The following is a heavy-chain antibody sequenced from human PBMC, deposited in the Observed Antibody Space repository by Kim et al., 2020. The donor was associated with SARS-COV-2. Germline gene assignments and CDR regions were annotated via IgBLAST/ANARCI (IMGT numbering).Heavy chain of an antibody. V-gene: IGHV3-23*01. Sequence: GGSLRLSCAASGFTFSSYAMSWVRQAPGKGLEWVSAISGSGGGTYYADSVKGRFTISRDNSKNTLYLQMNSLRADDTAVYYCAKDGTIVVVPAALLGVFDYWGQGTLVTVSS. D-gene: IGHD2-2*01. J-gene: IGHJ4*02. CDR3: AKDGTIVVVPAALLGVFDY. CDR1: GFTFSSYA. CDR2: ISGSGGGT.